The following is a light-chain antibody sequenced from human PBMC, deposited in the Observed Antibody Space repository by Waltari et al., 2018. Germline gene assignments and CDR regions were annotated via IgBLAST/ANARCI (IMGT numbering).Light chain of an antibody. J-gene: IGKJ1*01. V-gene: IGKV2-30*02. CDR3: MQGTHWPWT. CDR2: RVS. CDR1: QSLVHSDENTY. Sequence: DVVMTQSPLSLPVTLGQPASISSRSSQSLVHSDENTYLNWFQQRPGQSPRRLFYRVSNRDSGVPDRFSGSGSGTDFTLKISRVEAEDVGVYYCMQGTHWPWTFGQGTKVEIK.